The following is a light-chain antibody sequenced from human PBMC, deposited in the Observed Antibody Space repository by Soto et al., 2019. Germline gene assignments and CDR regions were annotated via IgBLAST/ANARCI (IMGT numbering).Light chain of an antibody. J-gene: IGKJ2*01. CDR1: RTVFNF. Sequence: EIALTQSPATLPLSPGERATLSCRANRTVFNFLIWYQQKPGQAPRLLIYDASNRATDIPARFSGTGSGTDFRLTISSLEPEDFALYFCQQRAIWPYTFGPGTKLEIK. CDR2: DAS. CDR3: QQRAIWPYT. V-gene: IGKV3-11*01.